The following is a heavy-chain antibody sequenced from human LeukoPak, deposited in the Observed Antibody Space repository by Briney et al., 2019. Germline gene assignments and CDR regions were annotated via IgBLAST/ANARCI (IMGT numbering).Heavy chain of an antibody. CDR1: GYTFTGYY. J-gene: IGHJ4*02. V-gene: IGHV1-2*02. D-gene: IGHD3-10*01. CDR3: ARENYASGSYYGDDY. Sequence: GASVKVSCKASGYTFTGYYMHWVRQAPGQGLEWMGWINPNSGGTNYAQKFQGRVTMTRDTSISTAYMELSRLRSDDTAVYYCARENYASGSYYGDDYWGQGTLVTVSS. CDR2: INPNSGGT.